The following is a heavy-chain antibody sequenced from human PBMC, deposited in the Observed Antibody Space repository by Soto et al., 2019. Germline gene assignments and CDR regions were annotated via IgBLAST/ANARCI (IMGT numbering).Heavy chain of an antibody. V-gene: IGHV1-3*01. CDR1: GYTFTSYA. Sequence: QVPLVQSGAEVKKPGASVKVSCKASGYTFTSYAMHWVRQAPGQRLEWMGWINAGNGNTKYSQKFQGRVTITRDTSASTAYMELSSLRSEDTAVYYCARELRLIAAHYDYWGQGTLVAVSS. CDR2: INAGNGNT. CDR3: ARELRLIAAHYDY. D-gene: IGHD6-13*01. J-gene: IGHJ4*02.